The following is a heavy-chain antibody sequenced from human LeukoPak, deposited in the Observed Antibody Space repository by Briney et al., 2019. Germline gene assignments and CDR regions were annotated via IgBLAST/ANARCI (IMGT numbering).Heavy chain of an antibody. J-gene: IGHJ4*02. Sequence: SETLSLTCTVSGYSISSGYYWGWIRQPPGKGLEWIGSIYHSGSTYYNPSLKSRVTISVDTSKNQFSLKLSSVTAADTAVYYCASRGYGSGSYYNVFDYWGQGTLVTVSS. D-gene: IGHD3-10*01. V-gene: IGHV4-38-2*02. CDR2: IYHSGST. CDR1: GYSISSGYY. CDR3: ASRGYGSGSYYNVFDY.